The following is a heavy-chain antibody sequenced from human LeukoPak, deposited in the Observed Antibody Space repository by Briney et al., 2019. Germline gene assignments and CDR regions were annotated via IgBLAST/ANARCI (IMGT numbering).Heavy chain of an antibody. CDR2: INPNSGGA. CDR1: GYIFTGYY. D-gene: IGHD4-17*01. CDR3: ARSPNTVIDY. J-gene: IGHJ4*02. V-gene: IGHV1-2*02. Sequence: ASVTVSCKASGYIFTGYYMHWVRQAPGQGLEWMGWINPNSGGANYAQKFQGRVTMTRDTSIRTAYMELSSLGTDDTAVYYCARSPNTVIDYWGQGTLVTVSS.